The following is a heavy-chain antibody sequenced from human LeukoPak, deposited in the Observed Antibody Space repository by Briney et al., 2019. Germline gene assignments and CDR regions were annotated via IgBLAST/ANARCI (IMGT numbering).Heavy chain of an antibody. V-gene: IGHV4-59*08. Sequence: SETLSLTCTVSGGSISNYYWSWIRQPPGKGLEWIGYIYYSGSTNYNPSLKSRVTISVDTSKNQFSLKLSSVTAADTAVYYCARHCSSTSCYGTYFDYWGQGTLVTVSS. CDR1: GGSISNYY. D-gene: IGHD2-2*01. CDR3: ARHCSSTSCYGTYFDY. J-gene: IGHJ4*02. CDR2: IYYSGST.